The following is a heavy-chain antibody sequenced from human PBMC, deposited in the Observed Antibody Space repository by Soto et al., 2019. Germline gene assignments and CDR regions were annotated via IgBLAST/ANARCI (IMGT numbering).Heavy chain of an antibody. CDR1: CGSISSTSYY. CDR2: IYYSGGT. CDR3: GRDRGYCRGGVCYPARGWFAP. D-gene: IGHD2-15*01. V-gene: IGHV4-61*01. J-gene: IGHJ5*02. Sequence: SETLSLTCTVSCGSISSTSYYWNWIRQPPGKGLEWIGFIYYSGGTNYNPSLKSRVTISVDTSKNQFSLKLTSVTAADTAVYNWGRDRGYCRGGVCYPARGWFAPWGQEPLVTVSS.